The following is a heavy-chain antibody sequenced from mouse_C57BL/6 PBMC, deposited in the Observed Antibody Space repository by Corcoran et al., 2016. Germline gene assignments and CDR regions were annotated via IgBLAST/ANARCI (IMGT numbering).Heavy chain of an antibody. CDR1: GYTYTEYT. CDR3: ARHPPSDGYYTEYYFDY. Sequence: QVQLQQSGAELVKPGASVKLSCKASGYTYTEYTIHWVKQRSGQGLEWIGWFYPGSGSIKYNEKFKDKATLTADKSSSTVYMELSRLTSEDSAVYFCARHPPSDGYYTEYYFDYWGQGTTLTVSS. D-gene: IGHD2-3*01. CDR2: FYPGSGSI. V-gene: IGHV1-62-2*01. J-gene: IGHJ2*01.